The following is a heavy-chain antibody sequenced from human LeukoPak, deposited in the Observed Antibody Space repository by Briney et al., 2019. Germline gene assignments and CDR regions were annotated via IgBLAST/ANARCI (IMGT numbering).Heavy chain of an antibody. CDR2: MNPNSGNT. V-gene: IGHV1-8*03. CDR3: ARANRRESAFDI. Sequence: ASVKVSCKASGYTFTSYDINWVRQATGQGLEWMGWMNPNSGNTSYAQKFQGRVTITRNTSISTAYMELSSLRSEDTAVYYCARANRRESAFDIWGQGTMVTVSS. D-gene: IGHD1-14*01. J-gene: IGHJ3*02. CDR1: GYTFTSYD.